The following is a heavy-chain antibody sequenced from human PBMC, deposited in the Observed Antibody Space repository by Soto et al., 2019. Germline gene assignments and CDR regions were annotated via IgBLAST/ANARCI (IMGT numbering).Heavy chain of an antibody. J-gene: IGHJ6*02. CDR2: IRSKAYGGTT. V-gene: IGHV3-49*03. CDR1: GFTFGDYA. CDR3: TRGTVVIDYYYGMDV. D-gene: IGHD3-22*01. Sequence: LRLSCTASGFTFGDYAMSWFRQAPGKGLEWVGFIRSKAYGGTTEYAASVKGRFTISRDDSKSIAYLQMNSLKTEDTAVYYCTRGTVVIDYYYGMDVWGQGTTVTVSS.